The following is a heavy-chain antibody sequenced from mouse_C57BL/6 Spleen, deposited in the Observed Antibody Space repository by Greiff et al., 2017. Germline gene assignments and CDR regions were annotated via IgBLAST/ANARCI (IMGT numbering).Heavy chain of an antibody. CDR2: INPRTGGT. J-gene: IGHJ1*03. Sequence: EVQLQQSGPELVKPGASVKISCKASGYSFTGYYMNWVKQSPEKSLEWIGEINPRTGGTTYNQKFKAKATLNVDKSSSTAYMQLKSLTSEDSAVYYCARYDYDGYWYFDVWGTGTTVTVSS. V-gene: IGHV1-42*01. CDR1: GYSFTGYY. D-gene: IGHD2-4*01. CDR3: ARYDYDGYWYFDV.